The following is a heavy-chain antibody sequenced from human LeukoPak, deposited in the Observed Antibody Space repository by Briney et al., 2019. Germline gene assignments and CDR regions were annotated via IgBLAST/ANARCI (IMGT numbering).Heavy chain of an antibody. D-gene: IGHD3-10*01. CDR1: GGSITSYY. Sequence: SETLSLTCSVSGGSITSYYWSWIRQPPGKGLEWIGYISYSGSTNYNPSLKSRVSISIDTSKNQFSLKLSSVTAADTAVYYCARDRARSYYFDLWGQGTLVTVSS. V-gene: IGHV4-59*01. J-gene: IGHJ4*02. CDR3: ARDRARSYYFDL. CDR2: ISYSGST.